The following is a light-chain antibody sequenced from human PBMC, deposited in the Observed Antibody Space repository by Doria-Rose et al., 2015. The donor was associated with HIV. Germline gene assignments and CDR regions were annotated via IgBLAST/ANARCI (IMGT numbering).Light chain of an antibody. CDR2: WAS. J-gene: IGKJ3*01. Sequence: DIRVTQSPESLGMSLGERATLNCKSNQSLLYTSTNYLAWYQQKPGQPPKLLIYWASTRQSGVPARFSGSGSGTDFTLTISSLEAEDVAVYYYQQYYDTPSFGPGTTVDIK. CDR1: QSLLYTSTNY. CDR3: QQYYDTPS. V-gene: IGKV4-1*01.